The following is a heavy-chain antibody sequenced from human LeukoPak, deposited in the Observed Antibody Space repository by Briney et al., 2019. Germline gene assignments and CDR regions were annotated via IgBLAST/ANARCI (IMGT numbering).Heavy chain of an antibody. CDR2: ISAGGGGT. CDR3: AKDMQTVAGLSNYYCYAMAV. CDR1: GFTFDDYA. J-gene: IGHJ6*02. D-gene: IGHD6-13*01. Sequence: PGGSLRLSCAASGFTFDDYAMHWVRQVPGKGPQWVAFISAGGGGTYYADSVKGRFTISRDNSKNSLFLQMNSLRSEDSALYYCAKDMQTVAGLSNYYCYAMAVWGQGTTFTVSS. V-gene: IGHV3-43*02.